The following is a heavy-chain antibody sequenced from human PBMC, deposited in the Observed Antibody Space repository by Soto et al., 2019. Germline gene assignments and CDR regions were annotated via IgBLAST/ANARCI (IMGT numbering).Heavy chain of an antibody. CDR3: ARGKGYSLTDAMDV. Sequence: QVQLVESGGDVVQPGRSLRLSCAASGFSFSSYPMHWVRQAPGKGLEWVAVISYDGTTKYYADSVKGRFTISRDNSKNTLYLQVDSLRAVDTPVNYCARGKGYSLTDAMDVWGQGTTVTVSS. CDR1: GFSFSSYP. V-gene: IGHV3-30*04. D-gene: IGHD5-18*01. CDR2: ISYDGTTK. J-gene: IGHJ6*02.